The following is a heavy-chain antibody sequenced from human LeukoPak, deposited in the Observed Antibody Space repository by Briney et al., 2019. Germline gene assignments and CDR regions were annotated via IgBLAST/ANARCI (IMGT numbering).Heavy chain of an antibody. CDR1: GFTFSSYS. CDR2: ISSSSSTI. Sequence: GGSLRLSCAASGFTFSSYSMNWVRQAPGKGLEWVSYISSSSSTIYYADSVKGRFTISRDNAKNSLYPQMNSLRAEDTAVYYCARGSYFDWLFKEGDYWGQGTLVTVSS. CDR3: ARGSYFDWLFKEGDY. V-gene: IGHV3-48*01. J-gene: IGHJ4*02. D-gene: IGHD3-9*01.